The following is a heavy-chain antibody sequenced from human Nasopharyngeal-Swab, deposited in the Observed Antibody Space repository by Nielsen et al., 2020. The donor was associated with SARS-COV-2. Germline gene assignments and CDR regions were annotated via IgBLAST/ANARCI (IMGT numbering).Heavy chain of an antibody. V-gene: IGHV4-61*01. D-gene: IGHD4-17*01. Sequence: SETLSLTSTVSGGSVSSGSYYWSWIRQPPGKGLEWIGYIYYSGSTNYNPSLKSRVTISVDTSKNQFSLKLSSVTAADTAVYYCARVLTTTVTIDYWGQGTLVTVSS. J-gene: IGHJ4*02. CDR1: GGSVSSGSYY. CDR3: ARVLTTTVTIDY. CDR2: IYYSGST.